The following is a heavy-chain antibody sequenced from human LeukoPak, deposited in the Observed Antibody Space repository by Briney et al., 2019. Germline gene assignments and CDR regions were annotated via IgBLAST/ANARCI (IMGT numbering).Heavy chain of an antibody. D-gene: IGHD3-22*01. CDR2: IYYSRNT. CDR3: ARDADSNGYYSPLGY. J-gene: IGHJ4*02. V-gene: IGHV4-59*01. CDR1: GGSISSYS. Sequence: PSETLSLTCTVSGGSISSYSWSWIRQPPGKGLEWIGYIYYSRNTNYNPSLKSRVTISVDTSTNQFSLRLTSVTAADTAVYYCARDADSNGYYSPLGYWGQGTLVTVSS.